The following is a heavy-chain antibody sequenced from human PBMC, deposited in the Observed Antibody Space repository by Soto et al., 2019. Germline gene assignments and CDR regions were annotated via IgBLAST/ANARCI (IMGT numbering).Heavy chain of an antibody. V-gene: IGHV3-7*03. CDR3: VGGTGWLMDT. CDR2: IRKDGSEK. CDR1: GFGFSNYW. J-gene: IGHJ5*02. D-gene: IGHD6-19*01. Sequence: GGSLRLSCAASGFGFSNYWMNWVRLAPGEGPEWVANIRKDGSEKIYVDSVEGRFTISRDNAKNSLFLQMNNLRADDTATYYCVGGTGWLMDTWGQGTPVTVS.